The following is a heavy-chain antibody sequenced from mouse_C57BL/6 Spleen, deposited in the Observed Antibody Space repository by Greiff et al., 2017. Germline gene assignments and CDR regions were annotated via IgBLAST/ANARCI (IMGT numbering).Heavy chain of an antibody. CDR2: IYPGDGDP. CDR1: GYAFSSSW. J-gene: IGHJ2*01. CDR3: ARARYYFDY. Sequence: QVQLKESGPELVKPGASVKISCKASGYAFSSSWMNWVQQRPGKGLEWIGRIYPGDGDPNYNGKFKGKATLTADKSSRTAYMKLSSLTSEDSAVYFCARARYYFDYWGQGTTLTVSS. V-gene: IGHV1-82*01.